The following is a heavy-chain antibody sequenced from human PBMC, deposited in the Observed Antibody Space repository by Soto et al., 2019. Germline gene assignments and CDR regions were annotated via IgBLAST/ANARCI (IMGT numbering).Heavy chain of an antibody. CDR2: ISSSNRTI. J-gene: IGHJ6*02. V-gene: IGHV3-48*02. D-gene: IGHD2-15*01. Sequence: EVQLLESGGGLKQPGGSLRLSCAASGFTFRSYSMNWVRQAPGKGLEWVSYISSSNRTINYADSVKGRFIISRDNAKNSLYLQMHSLRDEDTAVYYCAREGWPLLQTGMDVWGQGTTVTVSS. CDR3: AREGWPLLQTGMDV. CDR1: GFTFRSYS.